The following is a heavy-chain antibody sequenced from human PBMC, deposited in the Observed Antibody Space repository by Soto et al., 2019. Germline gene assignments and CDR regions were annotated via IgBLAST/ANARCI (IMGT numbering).Heavy chain of an antibody. CDR2: IWYGGIKR. V-gene: IGHV3-33*08. CDR1: GFKFNTYG. D-gene: IGHD3-9*01. Sequence: GRSLRLSCEGSGFKFNTYGMHWVRQTPGKGLEWVAVIWYGGIKRHYADSVKGRFTISRDKAKNTLYLQMNSLRVDDTAVYFCVRDAGATEVVPFDVRGRGTLVTASS. J-gene: IGHJ4*02. CDR3: VRDAGATEVVPFDV.